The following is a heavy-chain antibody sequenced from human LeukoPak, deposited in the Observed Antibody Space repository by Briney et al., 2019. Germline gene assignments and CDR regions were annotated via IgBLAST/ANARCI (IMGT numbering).Heavy chain of an antibody. CDR3: AKGAYDYIEIGYFDS. J-gene: IGHJ4*02. CDR2: LIGSSGST. D-gene: IGHD5-12*01. CDR1: GFTSINYA. V-gene: IGHV3-23*01. Sequence: GGSLRLSCAASGFTSINYAMNWVRQAPGKGLKWVSVLIGSSGSTDYADSVRGRFTISRDNSKNTLFLQMNSLRAEDTAIYYCAKGAYDYIEIGYFDSWGQGTLVTVSS.